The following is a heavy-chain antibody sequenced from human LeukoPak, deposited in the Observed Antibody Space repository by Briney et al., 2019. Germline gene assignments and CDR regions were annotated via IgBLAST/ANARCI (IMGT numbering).Heavy chain of an antibody. D-gene: IGHD3-22*01. V-gene: IGHV3-30*18. CDR3: AKDSSGYFQH. J-gene: IGHJ1*01. CDR1: GFTFSSYG. Sequence: GGSLRLSCAASGFTFSSYGMHWVRQAPGKGLEWVAVISYDGSNKYYADSVKGRFTISRDNSKNTLYLQMNSLRAEDTAVYYCAKDSSGYFQHWGQGTLVTVSS. CDR2: ISYDGSNK.